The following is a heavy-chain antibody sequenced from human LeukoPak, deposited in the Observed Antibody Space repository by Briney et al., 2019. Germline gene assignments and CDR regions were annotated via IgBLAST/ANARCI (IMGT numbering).Heavy chain of an antibody. J-gene: IGHJ2*01. CDR2: IYTSGST. V-gene: IGHV4-4*07. Sequence: SETLSLTCTVSGGSISSYYWSWIRQPAGKRLEWIGRIYTSGSTNYNPSLKSRVTMSVDTSKNQFSLKLSSVTAADTAVYYCARDQRYYDSSGYYPSYWYFDLWGRGTLVTVSS. D-gene: IGHD3-22*01. CDR1: GGSISSYY. CDR3: ARDQRYYDSSGYYPSYWYFDL.